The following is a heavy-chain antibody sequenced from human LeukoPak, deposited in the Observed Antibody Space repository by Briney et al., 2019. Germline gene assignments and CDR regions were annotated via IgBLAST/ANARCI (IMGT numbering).Heavy chain of an antibody. Sequence: SQTLSLTCTVSGGSISSGDYYWSWIRQPPGKGLEWIGYIYYSGSTYYNPSLKSRVTISVDTSKNQFSLKLSSVTAADTAVYYCARVEVKYCSSTSCYSGDYWGQGTLVTVSS. CDR1: GGSISSGDYY. CDR3: ARVEVKYCSSTSCYSGDY. J-gene: IGHJ4*02. V-gene: IGHV4-30-4*01. D-gene: IGHD2-2*01. CDR2: IYYSGST.